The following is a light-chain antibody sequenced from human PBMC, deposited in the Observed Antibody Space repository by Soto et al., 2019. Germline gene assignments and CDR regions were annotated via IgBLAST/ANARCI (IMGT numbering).Light chain of an antibody. CDR3: QQYNSYPSYT. J-gene: IGKJ2*01. Sequence: DIKMTQSPSTLSASVADRVTITCRASQSISNWLAWYQQKPGKAPKLLIYKASNLESGVPSRFSGSGSGTEFTLTISSLQPDDFATYYCQQYNSYPSYTFGQGTKLEIK. V-gene: IGKV1-5*03. CDR2: KAS. CDR1: QSISNW.